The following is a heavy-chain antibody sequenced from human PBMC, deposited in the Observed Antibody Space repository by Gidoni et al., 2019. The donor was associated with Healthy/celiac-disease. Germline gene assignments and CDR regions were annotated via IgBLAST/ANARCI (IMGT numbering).Heavy chain of an antibody. CDR2: IYHCGST. Sequence: QVQLQESGPRLVQPSGTLSLTCAVSVGSISSSNWWSWVRQPPGKGLEWIGEIYHCGSTNYNPSLKSRVTISVDKSKNQFSLKLSAVTAADTAVYYCARDLVTIFPGHGMDVWGQGTTVTVSS. V-gene: IGHV4-4*02. CDR3: ARDLVTIFPGHGMDV. D-gene: IGHD3-3*01. J-gene: IGHJ6*02. CDR1: VGSISSSNW.